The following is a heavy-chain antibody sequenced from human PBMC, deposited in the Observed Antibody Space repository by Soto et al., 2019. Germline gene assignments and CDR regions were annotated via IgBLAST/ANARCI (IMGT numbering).Heavy chain of an antibody. CDR3: ARGGTLLLWFGEGVNWFDP. J-gene: IGHJ5*02. CDR1: GGSFSDYF. CDR2: IKHSGST. Sequence: PSETLSLTCAVYGGSFSDYFWTWIRQPPGKGLEWIGEIKHSGSTNYNPSLRSRVTISVDTSNNQFSLKLSSVTAADTAVYYCARGGTLLLWFGEGVNWFDPWGQGTLVTVSS. V-gene: IGHV4-34*01. D-gene: IGHD3-10*01.